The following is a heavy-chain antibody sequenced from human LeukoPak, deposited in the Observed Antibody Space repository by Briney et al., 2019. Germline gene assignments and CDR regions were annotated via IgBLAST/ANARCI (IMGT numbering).Heavy chain of an antibody. CDR1: GFTFSNYA. D-gene: IGHD3-22*01. CDR2: ISGSGGST. Sequence: GGSLRLSCAASGFTFSNYAMNWVRQAPGKGLEWVSAISGSGGSTYYADSVKGRFTISRDNSMNTLYLQMNSLGAEDTAVYYCAKDLSASRDSGYYSLDYWGQGTLVTVSS. CDR3: AKDLSASRDSGYYSLDY. V-gene: IGHV3-23*01. J-gene: IGHJ4*02.